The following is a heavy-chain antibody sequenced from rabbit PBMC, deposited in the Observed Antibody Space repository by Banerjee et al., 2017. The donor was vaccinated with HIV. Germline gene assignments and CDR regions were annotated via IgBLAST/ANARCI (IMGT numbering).Heavy chain of an antibody. CDR1: GFSFNNNYV. V-gene: IGHV1S45*01. CDR2: INTSSGNT. D-gene: IGHD1-1*01. CDR3: ARPSSSGYYSSYDFKL. J-gene: IGHJ4*01. Sequence: QEQLEESGGDLVKPEGSLTLTCTASGFSFNNNYVMCWVRQAPGKGLEWIACINTSSGNTVYATWAKGRFTISKTSWTTVTLQMTSLTAADTATYFCARPSSSGYYSSYDFKLWGPGTLVTVS.